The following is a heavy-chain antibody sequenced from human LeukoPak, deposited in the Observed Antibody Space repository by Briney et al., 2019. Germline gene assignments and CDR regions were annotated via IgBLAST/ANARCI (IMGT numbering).Heavy chain of an antibody. J-gene: IGHJ3*02. V-gene: IGHV4-59*01. CDR1: GGSISGYY. D-gene: IGHD6-13*01. CDR3: ARIAAGTPYDAFDI. CDR2: IYYSGTT. Sequence: PSETLSLTCSVSGGSISGYYWSWIRQPPGKGLEWIGYIYYSGTTIYNPSLKSRVTISVDTSNNQFSLKLSSVTAADTAVYYCARIAAGTPYDAFDIWGQGTMVTVSS.